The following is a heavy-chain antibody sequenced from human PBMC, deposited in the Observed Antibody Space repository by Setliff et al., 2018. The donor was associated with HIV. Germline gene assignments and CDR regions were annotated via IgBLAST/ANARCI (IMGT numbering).Heavy chain of an antibody. Sequence: SETLSLTCTVSGGSISSGGYYWSWIRQHPGKGLEWIGYIYYSGTTYYNPSLKSRATISVDTSKNQFSLKLSSVTAADTAVYYCARGGGYDRSGYYPFDYWGQGTPFTVSS. CDR3: ARGGGYDRSGYYPFDY. D-gene: IGHD3-22*01. J-gene: IGHJ4*02. CDR1: GGSISSGGYY. CDR2: IYYSGTT. V-gene: IGHV4-31*03.